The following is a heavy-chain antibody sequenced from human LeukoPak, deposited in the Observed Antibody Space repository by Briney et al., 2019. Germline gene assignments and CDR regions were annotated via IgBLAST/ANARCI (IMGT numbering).Heavy chain of an antibody. CDR3: ARDPHYDILTGYWSH. CDR1: GFTFSSYA. D-gene: IGHD3-9*01. V-gene: IGHV3-23*01. Sequence: RGSLRLSCGASGFTFSSYALSWVRQAPGKGLEWVSGVGGSGGSTYYADSVKGRFTISRDNSKNTLYLQMNSLRAEDTAVYYCARDPHYDILTGYWSHGGQGTLVTVSS. J-gene: IGHJ4*02. CDR2: VGGSGGST.